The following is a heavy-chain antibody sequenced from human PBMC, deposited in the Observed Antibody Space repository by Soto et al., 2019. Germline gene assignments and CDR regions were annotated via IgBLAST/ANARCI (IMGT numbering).Heavy chain of an antibody. D-gene: IGHD3-10*01. CDR1: GGSFSGYY. CDR2: INHSGST. Sequence: QVQLQQWGAGLLKPSETLSLTCAVYGGSFSGYYWSWIRQPPGKGLEWIGEINHSGSTNYNPSLKSRVTTSVETSKNQSSLKLSSVTAADTAVYYCARGPLVLWCGEALQRVSSGFDPWGQGTLVTVSS. CDR3: ARGPLVLWCGEALQRVSSGFDP. V-gene: IGHV4-34*01. J-gene: IGHJ5*02.